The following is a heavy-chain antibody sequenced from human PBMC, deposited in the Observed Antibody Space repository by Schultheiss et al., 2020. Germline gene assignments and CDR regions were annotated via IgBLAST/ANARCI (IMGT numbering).Heavy chain of an antibody. V-gene: IGHV4-39*01. D-gene: IGHD3-9*01. CDR2: IYYSGST. Sequence: SQTLSLTCTVSGGSISSSSYYWGWIRQPPGKGLEWIGSIYYSGSTYYNPSLKSRVTISVDTSKNQFSLKLSSVTAADTAVYYCARAIYDILTGYYYYYYYMDVWGKGNTGTVSS. CDR3: ARAIYDILTGYYYYYYYMDV. J-gene: IGHJ6*03. CDR1: GGSISSSSYY.